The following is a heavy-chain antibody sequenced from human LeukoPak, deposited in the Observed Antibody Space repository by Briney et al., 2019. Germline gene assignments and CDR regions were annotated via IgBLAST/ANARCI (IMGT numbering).Heavy chain of an antibody. J-gene: IGHJ5*02. D-gene: IGHD3-10*01. CDR3: ARDRRNYYGSDP. Sequence: GGSLRLSCAASGFTFSSYEMNWVRQAPGKGLEWVSYISSSGSTIYYADSVKGRFTISRDNAKNSLYLQKNSLRAEDTAVYYCARDRRNYYGSDPWGQGTLVTVSS. V-gene: IGHV3-48*03. CDR1: GFTFSSYE. CDR2: ISSSGSTI.